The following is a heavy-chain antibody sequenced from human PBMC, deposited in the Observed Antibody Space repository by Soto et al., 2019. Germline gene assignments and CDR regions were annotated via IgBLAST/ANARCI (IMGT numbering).Heavy chain of an antibody. CDR1: GGSISSGNSYS. D-gene: IGHD3-16*01. CDR3: ASAVAPYLGTWFDP. V-gene: IGHV4-30-2*01. Sequence: QLQLQESGSGLVKPSQTLSLTCAVSGGSISSGNSYSWSWIRQPPGKGLEWIGSISHSGSTSYNQSLKGRVTMSVDKSKNQFSLNLSSVPAADMAVYYFASAVAPYLGTWFDPWGQGTLVIVSS. J-gene: IGHJ5*02. CDR2: ISHSGST.